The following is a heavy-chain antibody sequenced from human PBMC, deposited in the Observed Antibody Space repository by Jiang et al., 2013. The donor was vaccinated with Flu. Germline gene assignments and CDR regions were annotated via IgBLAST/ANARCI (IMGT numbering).Heavy chain of an antibody. CDR2: ITWNSGTL. Sequence: SLRLSCAASGFRFDDYAMHWVRQAPGKGLDGVSGITWNSGTLGYADSVRGRFTISRDNAKESLFLQMDSLRAEDTAVYYCAKDISVAGVGLDYWGQGTLVTVSS. CDR3: AKDISVAGVGLDY. CDR1: GFRFDDYA. D-gene: IGHD6-19*01. J-gene: IGHJ4*02. V-gene: IGHV3-9*01.